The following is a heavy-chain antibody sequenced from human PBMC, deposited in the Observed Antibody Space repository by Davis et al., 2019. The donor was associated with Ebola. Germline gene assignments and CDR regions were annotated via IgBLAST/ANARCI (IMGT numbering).Heavy chain of an antibody. D-gene: IGHD1-14*01. CDR2: ISYDGSNK. V-gene: IGHV3-30*03. J-gene: IGHJ2*01. Sequence: GESLKISCAASGFTFSTYWMHWVRQAPGKGLEWVAVISYDGSNKYYADSVKGRFTISRDNSKNTLYLQMSSLRAEDTAVYYCARDLPGGDWYFDLWGRGTLVTVSS. CDR1: GFTFSTYW. CDR3: ARDLPGGDWYFDL.